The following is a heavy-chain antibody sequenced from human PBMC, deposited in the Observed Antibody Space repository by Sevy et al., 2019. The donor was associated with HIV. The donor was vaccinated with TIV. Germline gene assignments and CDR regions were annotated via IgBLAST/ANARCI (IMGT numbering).Heavy chain of an antibody. D-gene: IGHD2-15*01. V-gene: IGHV3-30*02. Sequence: GGSLRLSCAASGFTFSSYGMHWVRQAPGKGLEWVAFIRYDGSNKYYADSVKGRFTISRDNSKNTLYLQMNSLRAEDTAVYYCAKRDCCSGGSCYIFSYYYYYYGMDVWGQGTTVTVSS. CDR3: AKRDCCSGGSCYIFSYYYYYYGMDV. CDR1: GFTFSSYG. J-gene: IGHJ6*02. CDR2: IRYDGSNK.